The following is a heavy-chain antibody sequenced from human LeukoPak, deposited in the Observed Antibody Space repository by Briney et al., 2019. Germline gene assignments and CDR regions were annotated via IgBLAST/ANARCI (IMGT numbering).Heavy chain of an antibody. Sequence: GRPLRLSCTASGFTFGDYAMSWVRQAPGKGLEWVGFIRSKDYGGTTEYAASVKGRFTISRDDSKSIAYLQMNSLKTEDTAVYYCSNGYDFWSGYYPFDYWGQGTLVTVSS. V-gene: IGHV3-49*04. D-gene: IGHD3-3*01. CDR3: SNGYDFWSGYYPFDY. CDR2: IRSKDYGGTT. CDR1: GFTFGDYA. J-gene: IGHJ4*02.